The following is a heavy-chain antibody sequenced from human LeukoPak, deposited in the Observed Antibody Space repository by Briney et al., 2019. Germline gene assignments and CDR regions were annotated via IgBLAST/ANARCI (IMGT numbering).Heavy chain of an antibody. CDR1: GYTFTSYY. V-gene: IGHV1-46*01. Sequence: ASVKVSCTASGYTFTSYYVHWVRQAPGQGLEWMGIINPSGGSTSYAQKFQGRVTMTRDTSTSTVYMELSSLRSEDTAVYYCARVPDYYDSSGYPDYWGQGTLVTVSS. J-gene: IGHJ4*02. CDR2: INPSGGST. CDR3: ARVPDYYDSSGYPDY. D-gene: IGHD3-22*01.